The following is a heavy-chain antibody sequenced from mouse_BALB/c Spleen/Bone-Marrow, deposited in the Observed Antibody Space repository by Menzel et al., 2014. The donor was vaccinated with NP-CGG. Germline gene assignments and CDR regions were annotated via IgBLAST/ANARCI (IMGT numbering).Heavy chain of an antibody. CDR3: ATYEGGTFDY. V-gene: IGHV3-8*02. Sequence: EVQLVESGPSLMKPSQTLSLTCSVTGDSITSGYWNWIRKFPGNKLEFMGYISYSGSTYYNPSLKSRISITRDTSKTQYYLQLNSVTTEDTATYYCATYEGGTFDYWGQGTTLTVSS. CDR1: GDSITSGY. D-gene: IGHD3-3*01. J-gene: IGHJ2*01. CDR2: ISYSGST.